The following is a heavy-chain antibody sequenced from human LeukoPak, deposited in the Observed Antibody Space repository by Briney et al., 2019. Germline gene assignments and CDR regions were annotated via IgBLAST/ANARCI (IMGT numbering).Heavy chain of an antibody. V-gene: IGHV3-23*01. D-gene: IGHD3-9*01. Sequence: PGGSLRLSCAAYGFTFSNYAMSWVRQAPGKGLEWVSAIVGSGGSTYYADSVKGRFTISRDNPKNTLYLQMNSLRAEDTAVYYCAKWGDYDILTGYYDSDYWGQGTLVTVSS. J-gene: IGHJ4*02. CDR1: GFTFSNYA. CDR3: AKWGDYDILTGYYDSDY. CDR2: IVGSGGST.